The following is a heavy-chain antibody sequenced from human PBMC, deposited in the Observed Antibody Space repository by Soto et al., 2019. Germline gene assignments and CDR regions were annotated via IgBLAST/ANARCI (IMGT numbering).Heavy chain of an antibody. Sequence: SETLSLTCAVYGGSFSGYYWSWIRQPPGKGLEWIGETNHSGSTNYNLSLKSRVTISVDTSKNQFSLKLSSVTAADTAVYYCARTLLGARDPFEIWGQGTMVTGSS. CDR2: TNHSGST. V-gene: IGHV4-34*01. CDR3: ARTLLGARDPFEI. D-gene: IGHD3-16*01. J-gene: IGHJ3*02. CDR1: GGSFSGYY.